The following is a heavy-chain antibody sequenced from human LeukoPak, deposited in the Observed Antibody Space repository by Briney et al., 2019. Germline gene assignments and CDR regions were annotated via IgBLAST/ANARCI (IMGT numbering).Heavy chain of an antibody. CDR2: TYYRSKWYN. CDR3: ARGFYSRYSAGFDY. V-gene: IGHV6-1*01. Sequence: SQTLSLTCAISGDSVSSNSAAWNWIRQSPSRGLEWLGRTYYRSKWYNDYAVSVKSRITINPDTSKSQFSLQLNSVTPEDTAVYYCARGFYSRYSAGFDYWGQGTLVTVSS. D-gene: IGHD6-13*01. J-gene: IGHJ4*02. CDR1: GDSVSSNSAA.